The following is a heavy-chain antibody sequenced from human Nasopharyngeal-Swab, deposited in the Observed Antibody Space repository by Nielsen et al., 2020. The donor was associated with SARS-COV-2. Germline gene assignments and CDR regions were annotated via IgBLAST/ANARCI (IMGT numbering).Heavy chain of an antibody. CDR1: GYTFTSYD. J-gene: IGHJ4*02. CDR3: ARGFGRLGVNFDY. V-gene: IGHV1-8*01. CDR2: MNPNSGNT. Sequence: ASVKVSCKASGYTFTSYDINWVRQATGQGLEWMGWMNPNSGNTGYAQKFQGRVTMTRNTSISTAYMELRSLRSDDTAVHYCARGFGRLGVNFDYWGQGTLVTVSS. D-gene: IGHD1-26*01.